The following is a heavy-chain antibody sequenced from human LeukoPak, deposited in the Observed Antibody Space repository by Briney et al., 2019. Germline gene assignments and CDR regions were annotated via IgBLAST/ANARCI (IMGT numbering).Heavy chain of an antibody. CDR2: ISGYNGNT. Sequence: ASVKVSCKASGYTFNSYGISWVRQAPGQGLEWMGWISGYNGNTNYAQKLQDRFTMTTDTSTSTAYMELRSLRSDDTAVYYCASGYSYGYYYGMDVWGQGTTVTVSS. V-gene: IGHV1-18*01. CDR1: GYTFNSYG. CDR3: ASGYSYGYYYGMDV. J-gene: IGHJ6*02. D-gene: IGHD5-18*01.